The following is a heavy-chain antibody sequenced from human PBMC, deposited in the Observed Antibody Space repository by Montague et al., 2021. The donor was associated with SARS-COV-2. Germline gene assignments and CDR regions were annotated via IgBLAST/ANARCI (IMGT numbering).Heavy chain of an antibody. CDR3: AREAWFGDKTSASEYYGMDV. CDR2: IYTSGST. V-gene: IGHV4-61*08. D-gene: IGHD3-10*01. Sequence: SETRSLTCTVSGGSVSSSGYYWGWIRQPPGKGLEWIGRIYTSGSTNYNPSLKSRVTMSVDTSKNQFSLKLSSVTAADTAVYYCAREAWFGDKTSASEYYGMDVWGQGTTVTVSS. CDR1: GGSVSSSGYY. J-gene: IGHJ6*02.